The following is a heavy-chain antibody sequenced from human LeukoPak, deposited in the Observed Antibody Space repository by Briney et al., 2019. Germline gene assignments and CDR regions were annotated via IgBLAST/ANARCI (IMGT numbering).Heavy chain of an antibody. CDR1: GFTFSSYN. CDR2: ITRSSDYI. J-gene: IGHJ4*02. CDR3: ARDCWDYGSGSYCGIDY. D-gene: IGHD3-10*01. V-gene: IGHV3-21*03. Sequence: PGGSLRLSCAASGFTFSSYNMNWVRQAPGKGLEWVSSITRSSDYIYYADSVKGRFTISRDNAKNSLYLQMNSLRAEDTTVYYCARDCWDYGSGSYCGIDYWGQGTLVTVSS.